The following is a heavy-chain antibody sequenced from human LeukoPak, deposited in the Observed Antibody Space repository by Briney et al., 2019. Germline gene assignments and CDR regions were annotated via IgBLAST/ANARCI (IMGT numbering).Heavy chain of an antibody. Sequence: GGSLRLSCAASGFSFSSYVMHWVRQAPGKGLEWVAVISYDGSYKYYADSVKGRFTISRDNSQNTLYLQMNSLRAEDTAVYYCAKGGEWLVSSAYYYYYVDVWGKGTTVTISS. CDR1: GFSFSSYV. CDR3: AKGGEWLVSSAYYYYYVDV. J-gene: IGHJ6*03. CDR2: ISYDGSYK. D-gene: IGHD6-19*01. V-gene: IGHV3-30*18.